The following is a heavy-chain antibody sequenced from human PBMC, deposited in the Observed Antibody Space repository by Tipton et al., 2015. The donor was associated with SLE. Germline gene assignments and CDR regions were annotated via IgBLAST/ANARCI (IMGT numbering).Heavy chain of an antibody. Sequence: SLTCTVSGGSISSHYWSWIRQPPGKGLEWIGYIYYSGSTNYNPSLKSRVTISVDKSKNQFSLKLSSVTAADTAVYYCARDDGIVVDSAFDIWGQGTMVTVSS. J-gene: IGHJ3*02. CDR1: GGSISSHY. D-gene: IGHD3-22*01. V-gene: IGHV4-59*11. CDR2: IYYSGST. CDR3: ARDDGIVVDSAFDI.